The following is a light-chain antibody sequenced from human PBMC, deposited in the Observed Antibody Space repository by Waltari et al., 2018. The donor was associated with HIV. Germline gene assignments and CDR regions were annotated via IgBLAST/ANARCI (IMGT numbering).Light chain of an antibody. CDR2: SAS. CDR1: QSLLYSSKNENC. V-gene: IGKV4-1*01. J-gene: IGKJ1*01. CDR3: QQYYTTPPT. Sequence: DLVMTQSPHSLALYMGERPTITCKSSQSLLYSSKNENCLAWYQQKPGQTPQLLIYSASTRGSGVPDRFSGSGSGTDFTLTINSLQSGDVAVYFCQQYYTTPPTFGQGTRVEIK.